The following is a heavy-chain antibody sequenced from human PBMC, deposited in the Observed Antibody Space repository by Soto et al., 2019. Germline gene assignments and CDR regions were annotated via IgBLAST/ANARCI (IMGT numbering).Heavy chain of an antibody. CDR2: INPNSGDT. V-gene: IGHV1-2*02. CDR3: ARERWISAAAGPFDY. J-gene: IGHJ4*02. D-gene: IGHD6-13*01. CDR1: GYTFTGYY. Sequence: ASVKVSCKASGYTFTGYYMHWVRQAPGQGLEWMGWINPNSGDTNYAQKFQGRVTMTRDTSISTAYMELSRLRSDDTAVYYCARERWISAAAGPFDYWGQGTLVTVSS.